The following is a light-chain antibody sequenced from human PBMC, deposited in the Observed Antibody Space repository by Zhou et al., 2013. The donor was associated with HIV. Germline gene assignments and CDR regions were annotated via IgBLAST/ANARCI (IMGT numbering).Light chain of an antibody. CDR1: QSLSSW. Sequence: DIQMTQSPSTLSASVGDRVTITCRASQSLSSWLAWYQQKPGKAPKLLIYKASNLESGVPSRFSGSESGTEFTLTINSLQPDDFATYYCQQYNNYVLTFGGGTEGGDQT. CDR2: KAS. V-gene: IGKV1-5*03. CDR3: QQYNNYVLT. J-gene: IGKJ4*01.